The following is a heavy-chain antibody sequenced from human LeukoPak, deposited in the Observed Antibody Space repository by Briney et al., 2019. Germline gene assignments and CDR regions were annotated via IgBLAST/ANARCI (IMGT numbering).Heavy chain of an antibody. CDR1: GGTFSSYA. J-gene: IGHJ1*01. Sequence: SVKVSCKASGGTFSSYAISWVRQAPGQGLEWMGGIIPIFGTANYAQKSQARVTITADKSTSTAYMELSSLRSEDTAVYYCARDGGTGEYFQHWGQGTLVTVSS. V-gene: IGHV1-69*06. CDR3: ARDGGTGEYFQH. CDR2: IIPIFGTA. D-gene: IGHD3-16*01.